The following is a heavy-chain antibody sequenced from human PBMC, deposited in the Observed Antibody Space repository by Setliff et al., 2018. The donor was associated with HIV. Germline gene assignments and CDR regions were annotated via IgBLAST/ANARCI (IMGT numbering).Heavy chain of an antibody. CDR1: GYNFENYA. Sequence: VASVKVSCKTSGYNFENYAINWVRQAPGQGLEWMGWINANSGSPTYAQAFTGRFLFSVDTAVATAYLQINNLKTEDTAVYFCARGLYGDYGGDLNWLDPWGHGTRVTVSS. CDR3: ARGLYGDYGGDLNWLDP. CDR2: INANSGSP. V-gene: IGHV7-4-1*02. J-gene: IGHJ5*02. D-gene: IGHD4-17*01.